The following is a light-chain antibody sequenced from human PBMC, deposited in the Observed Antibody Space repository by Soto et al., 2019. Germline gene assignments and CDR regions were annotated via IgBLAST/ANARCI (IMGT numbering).Light chain of an antibody. V-gene: IGKV1-27*01. CDR2: ASS. J-gene: IGKJ1*01. Sequence: DIQMTQSPSSLSASVRDRVTITCRASQGISNYLAWYQQKPGKVPKLLIYASSTLQSEVPSRFSGSGSGTDFTLTISSLQPEYVATYYCQKYDSAPWTFGPGTMVEIK. CDR3: QKYDSAPWT. CDR1: QGISNY.